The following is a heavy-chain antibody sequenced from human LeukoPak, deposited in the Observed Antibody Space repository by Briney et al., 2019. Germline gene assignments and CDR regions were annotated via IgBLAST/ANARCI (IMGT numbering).Heavy chain of an antibody. Sequence: SETLSLTCTVSGGSISSSSYYWGWIRQPPGKGLEWIGSIYYSVSTYYNPSPKSRVTISVDTSKNQFSLKLSSVTAADTAVYYCARHPQWLVRGWFDPWGQGTLVTVSS. CDR1: GGSISSSSYY. J-gene: IGHJ5*02. V-gene: IGHV4-39*01. CDR3: ARHPQWLVRGWFDP. D-gene: IGHD6-19*01. CDR2: IYYSVST.